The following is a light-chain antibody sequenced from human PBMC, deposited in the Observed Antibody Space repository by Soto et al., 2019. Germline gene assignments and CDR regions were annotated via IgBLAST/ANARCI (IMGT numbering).Light chain of an antibody. CDR3: QQRSNGPLIT. CDR1: QSVSSY. CDR2: DAS. V-gene: IGKV3-11*01. J-gene: IGKJ5*01. Sequence: EIVSTQSPGTLSLSPWERATLSCMASQSVSSYLAWYQQKPGQAPRLLIYDASNRATGIPARFSGSGSGTDFTLTISSLEPEDSAVYYCQQRSNGPLITFGQGTDWRL.